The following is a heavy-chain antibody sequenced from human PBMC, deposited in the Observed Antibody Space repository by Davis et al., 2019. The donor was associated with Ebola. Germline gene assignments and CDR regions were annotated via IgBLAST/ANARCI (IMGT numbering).Heavy chain of an antibody. CDR1: EYRFANYW. D-gene: IGHD6-13*01. CDR2: IYPSDSDT. Sequence: GESLKISCKGSEYRFANYWIGWVRQKPGKGLEWMGMIYPSDSDTRYSPSFQGQVTISADKSISTAYLQWSSLKASDTAMYYCARVAAAATFGAEYFQHWGQGTLVTVSS. V-gene: IGHV5-51*01. J-gene: IGHJ1*01. CDR3: ARVAAAATFGAEYFQH.